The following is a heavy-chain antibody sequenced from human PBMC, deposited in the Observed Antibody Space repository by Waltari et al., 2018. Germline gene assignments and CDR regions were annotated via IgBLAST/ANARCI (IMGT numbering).Heavy chain of an antibody. D-gene: IGHD5-18*01. CDR2: INHSGST. J-gene: IGHJ4*02. Sequence: QVQLQQWGAGLLKPSETLSLTCAVYGGSFSGYYWSWIRQPPGKGLEWIGEINHSGSTNYNPSLKSRVTISVDTSKNQFYLKLSSVTAADTAVYYCARGRPLWLLYYFDYWGQGTLVTVSS. CDR1: GGSFSGYY. CDR3: ARGRPLWLLYYFDY. V-gene: IGHV4-34*01.